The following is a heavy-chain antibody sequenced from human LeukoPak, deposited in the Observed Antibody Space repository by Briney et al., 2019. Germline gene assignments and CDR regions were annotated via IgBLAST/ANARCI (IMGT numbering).Heavy chain of an antibody. V-gene: IGHV1-18*01. CDR1: GGTFSSYA. CDR3: ARVHSSGYYYVL. CDR2: ISASNGNT. J-gene: IGHJ4*02. D-gene: IGHD3-22*01. Sequence: GASVKVSCKASGGTFSSYAFSWVRQAPGQGLEWMGWISASNGNTNYAQKLQGRVTMTTDTSTSTAYMELRSLRSDDTAVYYCARVHSSGYYYVLWGQGTLVTVSS.